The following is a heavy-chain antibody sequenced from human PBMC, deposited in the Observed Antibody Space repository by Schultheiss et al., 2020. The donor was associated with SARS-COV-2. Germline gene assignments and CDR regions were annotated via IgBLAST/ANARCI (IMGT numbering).Heavy chain of an antibody. Sequence: SETLSLTCAVYGGSFSGYYWSWIRQPPGKGLEWIGEINHSGSTNYNPSLKSRVTISVDTSKNQFSLKLSSVTAADTAVYYCARENSSGWYTSWFDPWGQGTLVTVSS. CDR1: GGSFSGYY. J-gene: IGHJ5*02. CDR2: INHSGST. V-gene: IGHV4-34*01. D-gene: IGHD6-19*01. CDR3: ARENSSGWYTSWFDP.